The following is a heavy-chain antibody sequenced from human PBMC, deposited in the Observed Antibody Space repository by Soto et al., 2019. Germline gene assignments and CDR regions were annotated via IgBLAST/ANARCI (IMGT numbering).Heavy chain of an antibody. Sequence: QLQLQESGPGLVKPSETLSLTCTVSSGSISSTIYSWDWIRQPPGKGLEWIGSIFYSGSTYYNPSLKSRVTISVDTSNNQFSLTLTSVTAADTAVYYCARQCRGVPCHWFVPWGQGTLVTVSS. CDR3: ARQCRGVPCHWFVP. CDR2: IFYSGST. D-gene: IGHD2-15*01. J-gene: IGHJ5*02. CDR1: SGSISSTIYS. V-gene: IGHV4-39*01.